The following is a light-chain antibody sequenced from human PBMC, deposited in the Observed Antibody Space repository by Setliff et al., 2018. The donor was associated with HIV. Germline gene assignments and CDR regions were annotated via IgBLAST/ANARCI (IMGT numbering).Light chain of an antibody. CDR3: GTWDTSLSAWV. CDR1: SSNIGNNY. V-gene: IGLV1-51*01. Sequence: TQPPSVSAAPGQKVTISCSGSSSNIGNNYVSWYQQLPGTAPKLLIYDNNKRPSGIPDRFSGPKSGTSATLGITGLQTGDEADYYCGTWDTSLSAWVFGGGTKGTVL. CDR2: DNN. J-gene: IGLJ3*02.